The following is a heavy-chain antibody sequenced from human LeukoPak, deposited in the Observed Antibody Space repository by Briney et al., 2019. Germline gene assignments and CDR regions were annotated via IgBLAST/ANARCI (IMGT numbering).Heavy chain of an antibody. J-gene: IGHJ4*02. CDR3: ARGGTYLPFGY. Sequence: EASVKVSCKASGYTFTSYDINWARQATGQGLEWMGWMNANSGDTGYAQNFQGRVTMTRNTSISTAYMELSSLRSEDTAIYYCARGGTYLPFGYWGQGTLVTVSS. V-gene: IGHV1-8*01. CDR2: MNANSGDT. D-gene: IGHD3-3*01. CDR1: GYTFTSYD.